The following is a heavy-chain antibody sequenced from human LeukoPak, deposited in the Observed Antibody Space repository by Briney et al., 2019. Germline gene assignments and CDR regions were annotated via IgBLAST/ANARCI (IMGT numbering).Heavy chain of an antibody. CDR3: ARDARGSAHPIVGATFDY. Sequence: PGGSLRLSCAASGFTFSSYWMSWVRQAPGKGLEWVSSISSSSSYIYYADSVKGRFTISRDNAKNSLYLQMNSLRAEDTAVYYCARDARGSAHPIVGATFDYWGQGTLVTVSS. CDR1: GFTFSSYW. CDR2: ISSSSSYI. D-gene: IGHD1-26*01. V-gene: IGHV3-21*01. J-gene: IGHJ4*02.